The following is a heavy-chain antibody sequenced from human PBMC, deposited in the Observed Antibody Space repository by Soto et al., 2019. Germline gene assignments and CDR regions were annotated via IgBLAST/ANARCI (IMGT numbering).Heavy chain of an antibody. Sequence: GGSLRLSCAATGFTFSIYSMNCFCQAPGRGLAWVSSISSSSSYIYSADSVKGRFTISRDNAKNSLYLQMNSLRAEDTAVYYCARKRGYSYGPNDYWGQGTLVTVSS. J-gene: IGHJ4*02. CDR1: GFTFSIYS. CDR2: ISSSSSYI. D-gene: IGHD5-18*01. CDR3: ARKRGYSYGPNDY. V-gene: IGHV3-21*01.